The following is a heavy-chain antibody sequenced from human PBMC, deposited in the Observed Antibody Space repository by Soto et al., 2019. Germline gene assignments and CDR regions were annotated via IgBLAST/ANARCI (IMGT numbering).Heavy chain of an antibody. D-gene: IGHD3-16*02. J-gene: IGHJ3*02. CDR2: IYYSGST. CDR1: GGSINSYY. V-gene: IGHV4-59*08. CDR3: ARLYGLDAFDI. Sequence: QVQLQESGPGLVKPSETLSLTCTVSGGSINSYYWSWIRQPPGKGLEWIGYIYYSGSTIYNPSLKSRVTISVDTSKNQFSLKLSSVTAADTAVYYCARLYGLDAFDIWGQGTMVTVSS.